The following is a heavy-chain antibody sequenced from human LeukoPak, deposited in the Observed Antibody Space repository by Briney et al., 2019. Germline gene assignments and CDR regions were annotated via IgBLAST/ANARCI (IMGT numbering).Heavy chain of an antibody. V-gene: IGHV1-24*01. D-gene: IGHD4-23*01. Sequence: ASVKVSCKVSGYTLTELSMHWVRQAPGKGLEWMGGFDPEDGETIYAQKFQGRVTMTEDTSTDTAYMELSSLRSEDTAVYYCATQRGITVVNLLGVSDAFDIWGQGTMVTVSS. CDR3: ATQRGITVVNLLGVSDAFDI. CDR2: FDPEDGET. J-gene: IGHJ3*02. CDR1: GYTLTELS.